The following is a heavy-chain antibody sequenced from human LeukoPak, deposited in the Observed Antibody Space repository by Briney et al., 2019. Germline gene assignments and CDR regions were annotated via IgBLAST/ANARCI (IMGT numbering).Heavy chain of an antibody. CDR1: GYTFTGYY. D-gene: IGHD3-10*01. CDR3: ARDGESMVRKFDY. CDR2: INPNSGGT. V-gene: IGHV1-2*02. Sequence: ASVKVSCMASGYTFTGYYMHWVRQAPGQGLEWMGWINPNSGGTNYAQKFQGRVTMTRDTSTSTAYMELSRLRSDDTAVYYCARDGESMVRKFDYWGQGTLVTVSS. J-gene: IGHJ4*02.